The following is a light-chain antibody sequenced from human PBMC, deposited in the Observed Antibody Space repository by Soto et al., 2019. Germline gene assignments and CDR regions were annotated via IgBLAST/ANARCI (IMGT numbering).Light chain of an antibody. CDR1: QSVSTN. CDR3: QQYNNWPLT. V-gene: IGKV3-15*01. CDR2: GAS. J-gene: IGKJ4*01. Sequence: EMVMTQSPATVSVSPGERATVSCRASQSVSTNLAWYQQKPGQAPRLLIYGASTRATGIPARFSGSGSGTDFTLTISSLQSEDFAVYYWQQYNNWPLTFGGGTNVEI.